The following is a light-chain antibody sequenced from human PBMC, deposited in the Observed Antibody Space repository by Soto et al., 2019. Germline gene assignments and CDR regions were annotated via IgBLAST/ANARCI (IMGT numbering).Light chain of an antibody. CDR1: QSVSSSY. CDR3: QQYGSSPRT. CDR2: GAS. Sequence: DIVLTQSPGTLSLSPGERATLSCRARQSVSSSYLAWYQQKPGQAPRLLIYGASSRATGIPDRFSGSGSGTDFTLTISSLEPEDVAVYYCQQYGSSPRTFGQGTKVEIK. V-gene: IGKV3-20*01. J-gene: IGKJ1*01.